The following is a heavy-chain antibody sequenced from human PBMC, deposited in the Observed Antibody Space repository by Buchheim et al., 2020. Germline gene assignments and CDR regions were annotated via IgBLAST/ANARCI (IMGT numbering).Heavy chain of an antibody. J-gene: IGHJ6*02. V-gene: IGHV4-34*01. CDR3: ARTSGYWPYYYYGMDV. CDR1: GGSFSGSY. D-gene: IGHD3-22*01. CDR2: INHSGST. Sequence: QVQLQQWGAGLLKPSETLSLTCAVYGGSFSGSYWSWIRQPPGKGLEWIGEINHSGSTNYNPSLKSRVTISVDTSKNQFYLKLSSVTAADTAVYYCARTSGYWPYYYYGMDVWGQGTT.